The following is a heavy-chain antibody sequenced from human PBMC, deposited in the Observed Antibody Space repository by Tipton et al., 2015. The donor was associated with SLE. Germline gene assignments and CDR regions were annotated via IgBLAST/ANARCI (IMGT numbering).Heavy chain of an antibody. Sequence: TLSLTCTVSGGSVSSNSYYWGWIRQPPGKGLEWIGDVYYSGSSFYNPSLKSRVTISVDTSKNQLSLKLNSVTAADTAVYYCARDVEYSSSPGGLDVWGQGTAVTVSS. D-gene: IGHD3-22*01. CDR1: GGSVSSNSYY. CDR3: ARDVEYSSSPGGLDV. J-gene: IGHJ6*02. CDR2: VYYSGSS. V-gene: IGHV4-39*07.